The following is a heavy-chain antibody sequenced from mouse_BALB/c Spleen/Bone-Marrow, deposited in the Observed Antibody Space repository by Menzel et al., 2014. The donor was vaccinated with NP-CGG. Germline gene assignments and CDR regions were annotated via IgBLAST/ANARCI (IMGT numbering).Heavy chain of an antibody. Sequence: QVQLQQSGAELAKPGASVKTSCKVSDYTFTSYWIHWVKQRPGQGLEWIGYIDPRTANTEYSQKFKDKATLTADKSSSTAYMQLSSLTSEDSAVYYCARYWDAYWGQGTLVTVSA. J-gene: IGHJ3*01. D-gene: IGHD4-1*01. CDR3: ARYWDAY. CDR2: IDPRTANT. CDR1: DYTFTSYW. V-gene: IGHV1-7*01.